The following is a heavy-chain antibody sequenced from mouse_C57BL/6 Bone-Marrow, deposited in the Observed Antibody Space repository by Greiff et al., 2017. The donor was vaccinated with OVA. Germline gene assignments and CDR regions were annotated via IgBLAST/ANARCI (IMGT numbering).Heavy chain of an antibody. D-gene: IGHD3-2*02. CDR1: GYTFTSYW. J-gene: IGHJ2*01. CDR3: VVGQLRPDY. Sequence: QVQLKESGAELARPGASVKMSCKASGYTFTSYWITWVKQRPGQGLEWIGDIYPGSGSTNYNEKFKSKATLTVDTSSSTAYMQLSSLTSEDSAVYYCVVGQLRPDYWGQGTTLTVSS. CDR2: IYPGSGST. V-gene: IGHV1-55*01.